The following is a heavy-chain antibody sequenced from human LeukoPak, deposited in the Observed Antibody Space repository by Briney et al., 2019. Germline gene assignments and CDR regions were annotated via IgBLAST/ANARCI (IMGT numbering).Heavy chain of an antibody. J-gene: IGHJ5*02. Sequence: ASQTLSLTCSVSGGSMRSDSSFWSWIRQPAGKGLEWIGRIDATGNTNYNPSLERRVTISVDTSKNQFSLELTSVTAADTAVYYCARELGSDYGGYSPWGQGTLVTVSS. D-gene: IGHD4-23*01. V-gene: IGHV4-61*02. CDR2: IDATGNT. CDR1: GGSMRSDSSF. CDR3: ARELGSDYGGYSP.